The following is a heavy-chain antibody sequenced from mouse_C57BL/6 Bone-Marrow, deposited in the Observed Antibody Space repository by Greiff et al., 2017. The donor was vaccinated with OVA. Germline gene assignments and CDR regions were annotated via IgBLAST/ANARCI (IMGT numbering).Heavy chain of an antibody. Sequence: QVQLQQSGAELVRPGASVTLSCKASGYTFTDYEMHWVKQTPVHGLEWIGAIDPETGGTAYNQKFKGKAILTADKSSSTAYMELRSLTSEDSAVYYCTRELIVSIYDGYYEEYAMDYWGQGTSVTVSS. J-gene: IGHJ4*01. V-gene: IGHV1-15*01. CDR2: IDPETGGT. D-gene: IGHD2-3*01. CDR3: TRELIVSIYDGYYEEYAMDY. CDR1: GYTFTDYE.